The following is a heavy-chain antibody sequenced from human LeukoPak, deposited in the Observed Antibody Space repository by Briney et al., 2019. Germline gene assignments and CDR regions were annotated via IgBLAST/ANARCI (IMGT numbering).Heavy chain of an antibody. Sequence: GGSLRLSCAASGFTFSNYWMHWVRQDPGKGLVWVSLINPDGSITNYADSVKGRFTISRDNAKNTLYLQMNSLRAEDTAVYYCARVWDTAMANWGQGTLVTVSS. J-gene: IGHJ4*02. CDR3: ARVWDTAMAN. V-gene: IGHV3-74*01. CDR2: INPDGSIT. CDR1: GFTFSNYW. D-gene: IGHD5-18*01.